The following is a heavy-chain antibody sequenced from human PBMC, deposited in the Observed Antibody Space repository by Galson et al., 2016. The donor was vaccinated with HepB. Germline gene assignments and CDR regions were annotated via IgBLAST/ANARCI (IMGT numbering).Heavy chain of an antibody. D-gene: IGHD3-22*01. CDR2: ISHSGST. Sequence: ETLSLTCAVSGGSISSTNWWSWVRQPPGKGLEWIGEISHSGSTNYNPSLKSRVTISLDTPKNQFSLKLRSVTAADTAMYYCARHDYDSSGYNWFDPWGQGTLVTVSS. J-gene: IGHJ5*02. CDR1: GGSISSTNW. CDR3: ARHDYDSSGYNWFDP. V-gene: IGHV4-4*02.